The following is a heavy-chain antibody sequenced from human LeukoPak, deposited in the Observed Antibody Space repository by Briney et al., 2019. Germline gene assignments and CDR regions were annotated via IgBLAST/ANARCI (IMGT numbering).Heavy chain of an antibody. Sequence: GGSLRLSCAASGFTFSSYEMNWVRQAPGKGLEWVPYISSSGGTIYYADSVKGRFTISRDNAKNSLYLQMNSLRGEDTAVYYCTRLRYGDYGWGQGTLVTVSS. J-gene: IGHJ4*02. CDR1: GFTFSSYE. CDR2: ISSSGGTI. D-gene: IGHD4-17*01. CDR3: TRLRYGDYG. V-gene: IGHV3-48*03.